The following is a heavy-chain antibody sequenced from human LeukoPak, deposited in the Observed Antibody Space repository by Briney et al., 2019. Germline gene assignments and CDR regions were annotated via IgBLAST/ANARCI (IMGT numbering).Heavy chain of an antibody. J-gene: IGHJ6*03. Sequence: SQTLSLTCTVSGGSISSYYWSWIRQPPGKGLEWIGYIYYSGSTNYNPSLKSRVTISVDTSKNQFSLKLSSVTAADTAVYYCAGVYYYYMDVWGKGTTVTVSS. V-gene: IGHV4-59*01. CDR1: GGSISSYY. CDR3: AGVYYYYMDV. CDR2: IYYSGST.